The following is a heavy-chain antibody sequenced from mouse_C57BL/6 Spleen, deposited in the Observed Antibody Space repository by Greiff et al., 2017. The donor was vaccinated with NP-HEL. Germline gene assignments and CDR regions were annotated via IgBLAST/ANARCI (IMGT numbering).Heavy chain of an antibody. CDR3: ARDYGNYYYFDY. CDR2: IYPGSGST. Sequence: QVQLKQPGAELVKPGASVKMSCKASGYTFTSYWITWVKQRPGQGLEWIGDIYPGSGSTNYNEKFKSKATLTVDTSSSTAYMQLSSLTSEDSAVYYCARDYGNYYYFDYWGQGTTLTVSS. D-gene: IGHD2-1*01. J-gene: IGHJ2*01. V-gene: IGHV1-55*01. CDR1: GYTFTSYW.